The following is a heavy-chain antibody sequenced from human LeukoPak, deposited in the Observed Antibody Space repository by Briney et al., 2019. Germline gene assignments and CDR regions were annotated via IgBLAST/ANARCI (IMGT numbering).Heavy chain of an antibody. D-gene: IGHD6-6*01. CDR3: ARGVGIAARLWWFDP. V-gene: IGHV1-46*01. CDR1: GYTFSSYY. Sequence: ASVKVSCKAFGYTFSSYYMHWVRQAPGQGPEWMGIINPSGGSTSYAQKFQGRVTMTRDTSTSTVYMELTSLRSEDTAVYYCARGVGIAARLWWFDPWGQGTLVTVSS. CDR2: INPSGGST. J-gene: IGHJ5*02.